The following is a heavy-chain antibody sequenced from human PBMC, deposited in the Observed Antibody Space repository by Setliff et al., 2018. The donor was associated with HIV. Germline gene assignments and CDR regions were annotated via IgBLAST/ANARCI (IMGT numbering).Heavy chain of an antibody. D-gene: IGHD6-13*01. J-gene: IGHJ4*02. V-gene: IGHV4-4*09. CDR1: GGSISGYH. CDR2: IYTSRGT. Sequence: LSLTCTVSGGSISGYHWNWLRQTPGKGLEWIGYIYTSRGTNYNHPLRTRVIISVDTSNQFSLKLSSVTAADAAVYYCARSPSYRSSWEYYFDYWGQGILVTVSS. CDR3: ARSPSYRSSWEYYFDY.